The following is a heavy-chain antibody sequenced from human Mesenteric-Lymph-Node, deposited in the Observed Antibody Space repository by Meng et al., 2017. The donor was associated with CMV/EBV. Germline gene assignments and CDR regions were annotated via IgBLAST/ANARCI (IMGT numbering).Heavy chain of an antibody. V-gene: IGHV3-74*01. CDR2: SNSDGSST. J-gene: IGHJ4*01. CDR3: ARGGSVFFDY. Sequence: GESLKIPCAGSGFTFSSHWMHWVRQAPGKGLVWVSRSNSDGSSTSYADSVKGRFTSSRDNAKNTLYLQMNSLRAEDTAVYYCARGGSVFFDYWGHGTLVTVSS. D-gene: IGHD3-16*01. CDR1: GFTFSSHW.